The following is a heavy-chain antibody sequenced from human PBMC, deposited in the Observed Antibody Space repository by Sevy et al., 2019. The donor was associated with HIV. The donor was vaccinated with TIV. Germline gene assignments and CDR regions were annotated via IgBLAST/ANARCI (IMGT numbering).Heavy chain of an antibody. V-gene: IGHV4-61*01. J-gene: IGHJ4*02. CDR3: AREYGDYGGEGFDY. CDR2: IYYSGST. D-gene: IGHD4-17*01. Sequence: SETLSLTCTVSGGSVSSGSYYWSWIRQPPGKGLEWIGYIYYSGSTNYYPSLKSRVTISVDTSKNQFSLKLSSVTAADTAVYYCAREYGDYGGEGFDYWGQGTLVTVSS. CDR1: GGSVSSGSYY.